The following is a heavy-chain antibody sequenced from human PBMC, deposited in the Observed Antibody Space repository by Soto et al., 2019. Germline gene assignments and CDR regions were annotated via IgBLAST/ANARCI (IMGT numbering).Heavy chain of an antibody. Sequence: QVQLQESGPGLVKPSETLSLTCTVSGGSISSYYWSWIRQPPGKGLEWIGYIYYSGSTNYNPSLKSRVTISVDTSKNQFSLKLSSVTAADTAVYYCARDRGFAAINAFDIWGQGTMVTVSS. CDR3: ARDRGFAAINAFDI. CDR1: GGSISSYY. J-gene: IGHJ3*02. CDR2: IYYSGST. D-gene: IGHD5-18*01. V-gene: IGHV4-59*01.